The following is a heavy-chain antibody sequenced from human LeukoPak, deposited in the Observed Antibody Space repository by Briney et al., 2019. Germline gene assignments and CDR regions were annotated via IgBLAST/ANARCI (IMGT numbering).Heavy chain of an antibody. J-gene: IGHJ4*02. Sequence: SVRVSCKASGGTFSSYAISWVRQAPGQGFEWMGKIIPILGIANYARKFQGRVTITADKSTSTAYMELSSLRSEDTAVYYCARDIERRSMTTVTSEPDYWGQGTLVTVSS. D-gene: IGHD4-17*01. CDR2: IIPILGIA. CDR1: GGTFSSYA. CDR3: ARDIERRSMTTVTSEPDY. V-gene: IGHV1-69*04.